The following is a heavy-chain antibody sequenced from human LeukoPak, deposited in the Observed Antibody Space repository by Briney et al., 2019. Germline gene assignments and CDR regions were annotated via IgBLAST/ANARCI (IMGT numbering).Heavy chain of an antibody. CDR1: GGSISGSSYY. Sequence: SETLSLTCTVSGGSISGSSYYWVWIRQPPGKGLEWIGYIYYSGSTYYNPSLKSRVTISVDTSKNQFSLKLSSVTAADTAVYYCARDPNGSGSFDHWGQGTLVTVSS. V-gene: IGHV4-31*03. CDR3: ARDPNGSGSFDH. CDR2: IYYSGST. D-gene: IGHD3-10*01. J-gene: IGHJ4*02.